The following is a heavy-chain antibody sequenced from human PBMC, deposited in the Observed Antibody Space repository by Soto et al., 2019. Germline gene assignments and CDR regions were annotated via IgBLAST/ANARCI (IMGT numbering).Heavy chain of an antibody. CDR3: ARLLWSHSNWFDPWGQGTLVTVSSYGLSEGLLQGFRLHFHQIWHHLGAASPSFWQNYYYGAMDV. CDR2: IYYSGST. D-gene: IGHD1-1*01. Sequence: PSETLSLTCTVSGGSISSYYWSWIRQPPGKGLEWIGYIYYSGSTNYNPSLKSRVTISVDTSKNQFSLKLSSVTAADTAVYYCARLLWSHSNWFDPWGQGTLVTVSSYGLSEGLLQGFRLHFHQIWHHLGAASPSFWQNYYYGAMDVWGQGTTVTVSS. J-gene: IGHJ6*02. V-gene: IGHV4-59*08. CDR1: GGSISSYY.